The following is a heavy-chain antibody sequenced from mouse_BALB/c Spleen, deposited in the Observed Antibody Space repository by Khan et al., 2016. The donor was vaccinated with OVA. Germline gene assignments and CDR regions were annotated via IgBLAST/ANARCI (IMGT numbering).Heavy chain of an antibody. CDR3: AREEALYHVDH. J-gene: IGHJ2*01. CDR1: GYIFTSYW. CDR2: LYPGTDNS. D-gene: IGHD3-2*02. Sequence: QVQLKHSGAELVRPGASVKLSCKTSGYIFTSYWIHWVKQRSGQGLEWIARLYPGTDNSYYNEKFKDKATLTADKSSSTAYMQLSSLKAEDSDVYFCAREEALYHVDHWGQGTTLTVSS. V-gene: IGHV1-76*01.